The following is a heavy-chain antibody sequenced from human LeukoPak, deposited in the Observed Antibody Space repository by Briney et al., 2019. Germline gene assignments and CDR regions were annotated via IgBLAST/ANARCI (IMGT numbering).Heavy chain of an antibody. D-gene: IGHD3-10*01. Sequence: PGRSLRLSCAASGFTFHDSAMHWVRQPSGKGLEWVSGISWNSITIIYADSVRGRFTISRDNAKNSLYLQMNSLRAEDTALYYCVRRGQVGAFDIWGQGTMVTTSS. CDR1: GFTFHDSA. CDR2: ISWNSITI. CDR3: VRRGQVGAFDI. V-gene: IGHV3-9*01. J-gene: IGHJ3*02.